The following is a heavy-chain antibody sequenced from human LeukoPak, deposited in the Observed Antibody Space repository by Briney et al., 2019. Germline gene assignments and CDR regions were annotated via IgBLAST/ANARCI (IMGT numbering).Heavy chain of an antibody. Sequence: SETLSLTCTVSGYSISSGYYWGWIWQPPGKGLEWIGSIYHSGSTYYNPSLKSRVTISVDTSKNQFSLKLSSVTAADTAVYYCARCSSSSLWFDPWGQGTLVTVSS. CDR3: ARCSSSSLWFDP. D-gene: IGHD6-6*01. CDR1: GYSISSGYY. V-gene: IGHV4-38-2*02. CDR2: IYHSGST. J-gene: IGHJ5*02.